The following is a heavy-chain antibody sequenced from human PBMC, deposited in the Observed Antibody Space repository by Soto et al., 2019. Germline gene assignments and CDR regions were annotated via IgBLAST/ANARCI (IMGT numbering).Heavy chain of an antibody. V-gene: IGHV4-59*02. J-gene: IGHJ4*02. Sequence: SETLSLTCSVSDGSVTGYCWSWIRQPPGKGLEWIGCIDYNGRAHYNPSLTSRVTMSLDTSNNHFSLELSSVTTTDTAVYYCARGPDHSKVGYWGQGTLVTVSS. CDR2: IDYNGRA. CDR1: DGSVTGYC. CDR3: ARGPDHSKVGY. D-gene: IGHD4-4*01.